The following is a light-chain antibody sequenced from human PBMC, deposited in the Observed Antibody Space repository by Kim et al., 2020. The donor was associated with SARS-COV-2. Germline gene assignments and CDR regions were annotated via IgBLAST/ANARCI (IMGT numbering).Light chain of an antibody. CDR3: QQRSNWRGLT. Sequence: LAPGGRATLSCRASKSVSSYLAWYQQKPGQAPRLLIYDASNRATGIPARFSGSGSGTDFTLTISSLEPEDFAVYYCQQRSNWRGLTFGGGTKLEI. CDR1: KSVSSY. J-gene: IGKJ4*01. CDR2: DAS. V-gene: IGKV3-11*01.